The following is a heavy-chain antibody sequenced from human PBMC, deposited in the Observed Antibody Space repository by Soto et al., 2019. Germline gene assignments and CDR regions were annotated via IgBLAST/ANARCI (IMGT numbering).Heavy chain of an antibody. Sequence: QVQLQESGPGLVKPSQTLSLTCTVSGGSISSGGYYWSWIRQHPGKGLEWIGYIYYSGSTYYNPSLKSRVTISVDTSKNQFSLKLSSVTAADTAVYYCARHYGQNDFWSGYPNWFDPWGQGTLVTVSS. CDR1: GGSISSGGYY. J-gene: IGHJ5*02. V-gene: IGHV4-31*03. CDR3: ARHYGQNDFWSGYPNWFDP. CDR2: IYYSGST. D-gene: IGHD3-3*01.